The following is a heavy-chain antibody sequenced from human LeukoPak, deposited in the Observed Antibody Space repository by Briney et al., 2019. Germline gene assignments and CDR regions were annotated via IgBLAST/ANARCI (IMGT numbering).Heavy chain of an antibody. CDR2: IYYSGST. V-gene: IGHV4-31*03. D-gene: IGHD5-12*01. J-gene: IGHJ6*02. Sequence: SETLSLTCTVSGGSISSGGYYWSWIRQHPGKGLEWIGYIYYSGSTYYNPSLKSRVTISVDTSKNQFSLKLSSVTAADTAVYYCARVRETSYEENYYYGMDVWGQGTTVTVSS. CDR3: ARVRETSYEENYYYGMDV. CDR1: GGSISSGGYY.